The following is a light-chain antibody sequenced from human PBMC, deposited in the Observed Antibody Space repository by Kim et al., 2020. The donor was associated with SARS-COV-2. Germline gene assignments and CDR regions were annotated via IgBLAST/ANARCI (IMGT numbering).Light chain of an antibody. CDR2: YDS. J-gene: IGLJ1*01. Sequence: PGKTARITCGGSNIGSKSVHWYQLKPGQAPILVIYYDSDRPSGIPERFSGSNSGNTATLTISRVEAGDEADYYCQVWDSSSDHPYVFGTGTKVTVL. CDR3: QVWDSSSDHPYV. CDR1: NIGSKS. V-gene: IGLV3-21*04.